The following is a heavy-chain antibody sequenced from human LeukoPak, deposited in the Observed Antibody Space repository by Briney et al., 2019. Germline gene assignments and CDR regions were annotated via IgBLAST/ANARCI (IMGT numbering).Heavy chain of an antibody. Sequence: PSETLSLTCTVSGGSISSFYWSWIRQPPGKGLEWIGYIYYSGNTNYNPSLKNRVTISVDTSKNQFSLKLSSVTAADTAVYYCARGYSGSYGRFDYWGQGTLATASS. CDR3: ARGYSGSYGRFDY. CDR1: GGSISSFY. J-gene: IGHJ4*02. V-gene: IGHV4-59*01. D-gene: IGHD1-26*01. CDR2: IYYSGNT.